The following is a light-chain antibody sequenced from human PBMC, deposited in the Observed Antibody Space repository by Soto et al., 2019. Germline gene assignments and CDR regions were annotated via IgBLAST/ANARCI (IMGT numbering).Light chain of an antibody. CDR1: QSISSSY. CDR2: AAS. CDR3: QQYGSSSYT. J-gene: IGKJ2*01. V-gene: IGKV3-20*01. Sequence: EIVLTQSPGTLSLSPRERATLSCRASQSISSSYLAWYQQKPGQAPRLLIYAASSRATGIPDRFSGSGSGTDFTLTISRLEPEDFAVYYCQQYGSSSYTLGQGTQLEIK.